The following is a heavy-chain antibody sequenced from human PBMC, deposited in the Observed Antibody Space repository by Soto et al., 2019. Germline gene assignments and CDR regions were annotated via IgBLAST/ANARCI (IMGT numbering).Heavy chain of an antibody. CDR3: VKRPLYCSWASCLDD. Sequence: EVQLLESGGGLVQPGGSLRLSCAASGFTFSSYAMSWVRQAPGKGLEWVSSITYDGTQTFHADSVKGRFTISRDNSRNTLYLQRNSLRAEDTALYYCVKRPLYCSWASCLDDWGQGTLVNVSS. J-gene: IGHJ4*02. V-gene: IGHV3-23*01. CDR2: ITYDGTQT. D-gene: IGHD2-2*01. CDR1: GFTFSSYA.